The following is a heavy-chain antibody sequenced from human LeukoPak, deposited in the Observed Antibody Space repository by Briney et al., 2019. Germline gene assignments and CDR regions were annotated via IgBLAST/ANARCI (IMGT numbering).Heavy chain of an antibody. D-gene: IGHD1-14*01. CDR2: ISGSGGNT. CDR3: AKPAKTDYADY. V-gene: IGHV3-23*01. J-gene: IGHJ4*02. Sequence: GGTLRLSCAASGFTFSSFAKNWVRQVPGKGLEWVSSISGSGGNTYYADSVKSRFTISRDNSKTTLYLQMNSLRADDTAVYYCAKPAKTDYADYWGQGTLVTVSS. CDR1: GFTFSSFA.